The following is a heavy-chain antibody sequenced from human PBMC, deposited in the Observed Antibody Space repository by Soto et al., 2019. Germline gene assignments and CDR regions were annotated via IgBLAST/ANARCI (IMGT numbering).Heavy chain of an antibody. J-gene: IGHJ5*02. CDR3: AKFPSQYEGGYNWFDP. CDR1: GYTFTGNYIY. V-gene: IGHV1-2*02. CDR2: INPNDGVT. D-gene: IGHD3-16*01. Sequence: QVHLVQSGAEIKEPGASVTVSCKASGYTFTGNYIYIHWLRQSPGQGLEWMGWINPNDGVTKYAQKFQGRVTMTRDTSISTAYMALSRLTSDDTAVYFCAKFPSQYEGGYNWFDPWGQGTPVTVSS.